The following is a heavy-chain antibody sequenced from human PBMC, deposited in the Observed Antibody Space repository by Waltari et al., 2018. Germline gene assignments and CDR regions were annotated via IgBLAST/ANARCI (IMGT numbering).Heavy chain of an antibody. J-gene: IGHJ6*03. CDR2: IQQSGST. CDR3: ARGARFGVPAMDV. CDR1: GGSFSGYY. D-gene: IGHD3-3*01. Sequence: QVQLQQWGAGLLKPSETLSLTCAVYGGSFSGYYWSWIRQPPGKGLEWTWEIQQSGSTHYHPSLECRVTISVDTSKNQFSLRLSSVTAADPAVYYCARGARFGVPAMDVWGKGTTVTVSS. V-gene: IGHV4-34*01.